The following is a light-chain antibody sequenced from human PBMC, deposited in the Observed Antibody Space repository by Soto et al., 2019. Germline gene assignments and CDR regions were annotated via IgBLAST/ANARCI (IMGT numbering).Light chain of an antibody. Sequence: EIVLTQSPGTLSLSPGERATLSCRASQSVNSNYLAWYQQHPGQPPRLLIYGASNRATGIPDRFSGSGSGTDFTLTISSLEPEDFAVYYCQQRSNWVTFGPGTKVDIK. J-gene: IGKJ3*01. CDR1: QSVNSNY. V-gene: IGKV3D-20*02. CDR2: GAS. CDR3: QQRSNWVT.